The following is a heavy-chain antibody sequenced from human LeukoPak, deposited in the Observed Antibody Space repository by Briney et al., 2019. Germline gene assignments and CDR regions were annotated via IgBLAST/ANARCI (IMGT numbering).Heavy chain of an antibody. J-gene: IGHJ6*02. CDR3: AREIGSGSYLGYYYYGMDV. CDR2: IYSGGST. CDR1: GFTVSSNY. D-gene: IGHD3-10*01. Sequence: PGGSLRLSCAASGFTVSSNYMSWVRQAPGKGLEWVSVIYSGGSTYYADSVKGRFTISRDNSKNTLYLQMNSLRAEDTAVYYCAREIGSGSYLGYYYYGMDVWGQGTTVTVSS. V-gene: IGHV3-66*01.